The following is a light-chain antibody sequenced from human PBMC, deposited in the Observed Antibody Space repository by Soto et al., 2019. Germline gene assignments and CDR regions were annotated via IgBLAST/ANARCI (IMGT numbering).Light chain of an antibody. Sequence: EIVLTQSPDTLSLSPGERATLSCRASESVTSSHLAWYQQKRGQAPRLLIYGASSRATDIPDRFSGSGSGTDFTLTISRLEPEDFAVYYCQHYGSSSNTFDQGTRLEIK. V-gene: IGKV3-20*01. CDR3: QHYGSSSNT. CDR1: ESVTSSH. CDR2: GAS. J-gene: IGKJ5*01.